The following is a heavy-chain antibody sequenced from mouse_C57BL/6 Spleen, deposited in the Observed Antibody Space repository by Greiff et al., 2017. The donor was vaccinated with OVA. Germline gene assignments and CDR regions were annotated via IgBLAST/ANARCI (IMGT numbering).Heavy chain of an antibody. V-gene: IGHV1-80*01. CDR1: GYAFSSYW. J-gene: IGHJ4*01. CDR3: ARGELLSYYCAMDY. D-gene: IGHD2-10*01. CDR2: IYPGDGDT. Sequence: QVQLKESGAELVKPGASVKISCKASGYAFSSYWMNWVKQRPGKGLEWIGQIYPGDGDTNYNGKFKGKATLTADKSSSTAYMQLSSLTSEDSAVYFCARGELLSYYCAMDYWGQGTSVTVSS.